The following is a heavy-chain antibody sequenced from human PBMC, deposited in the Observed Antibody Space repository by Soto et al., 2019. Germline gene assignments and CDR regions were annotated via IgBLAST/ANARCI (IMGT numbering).Heavy chain of an antibody. D-gene: IGHD4-17*01. CDR1: GFTFGDYT. CDR2: IRSKAYGGTT. J-gene: IGHJ6*02. CDR3: ARDVASYDYGDFYGMDV. V-gene: IGHV3-49*05. Sequence: EVQLLESVGGLVKPGRTLRLSCTASGFTFGDYTMAWFRQAPGGGLEWVSFIRSKAYGGTTEYAASVKGRFTISRDDSKSIAYLQMNRLQSEDTAVYYCARDVASYDYGDFYGMDVWGQGTTVTVSS.